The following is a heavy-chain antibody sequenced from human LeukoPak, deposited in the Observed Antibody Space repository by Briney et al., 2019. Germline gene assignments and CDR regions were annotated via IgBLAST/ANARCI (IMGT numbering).Heavy chain of an antibody. D-gene: IGHD6-6*01. CDR1: GGTFSSYA. Sequence: SVKVSCKASGGTFSSYAISWVRQAPGQGLEWMGGIIPIFGTANYAQKFQGRVTITADESTSTAYMELSSLRSEDTAVYYCAIGGSSSSVTASDYWGQGTLVTVSS. CDR3: AIGGSSSSVTASDY. CDR2: IIPIFGTA. J-gene: IGHJ4*02. V-gene: IGHV1-69*13.